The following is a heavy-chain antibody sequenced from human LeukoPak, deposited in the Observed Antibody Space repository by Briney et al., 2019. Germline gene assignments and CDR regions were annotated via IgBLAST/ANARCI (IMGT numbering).Heavy chain of an antibody. CDR1: GYSFTSYW. CDR3: ARADGDYDILTGYYYFDY. D-gene: IGHD3-9*01. CDR2: IYPGDSDT. Sequence: GESLKISCKGSGYSFTSYWIGWVRQVPGKGLEWMGIIYPGDSDTRYSPSFQGQVTISADKSISTAYLQWSSLKASDTAMYYCARADGDYDILTGYYYFDYWGQGTLVTVSS. J-gene: IGHJ4*02. V-gene: IGHV5-51*01.